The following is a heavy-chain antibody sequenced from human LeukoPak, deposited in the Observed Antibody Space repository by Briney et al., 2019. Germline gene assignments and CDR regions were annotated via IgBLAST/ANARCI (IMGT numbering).Heavy chain of an antibody. V-gene: IGHV3-48*01. J-gene: IGHJ6*03. CDR2: ISSSSSTI. Sequence: GGSLRLSCAASGFAFNNYAMTWVRQAPGKGLEWVSYISSSSSTIYYADSVKGRFTISRDNAKNSLYLQMNSLRAEDTAVYYCARDPVVAATGHYYYYMDVWGKGTTVTVSS. CDR1: GFAFNNYA. CDR3: ARDPVVAATGHYYYYMDV. D-gene: IGHD2-15*01.